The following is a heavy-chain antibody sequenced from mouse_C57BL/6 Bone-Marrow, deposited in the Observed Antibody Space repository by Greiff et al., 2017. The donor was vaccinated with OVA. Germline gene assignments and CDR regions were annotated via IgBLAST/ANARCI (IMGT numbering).Heavy chain of an antibody. CDR2: IDPSDSYT. J-gene: IGHJ2*01. D-gene: IGHD1-1*01. CDR3: AREGIYFEY. CDR1: GYTFTSYW. V-gene: IGHV1-50*01. Sequence: QVQLQQPGAELVKPGASVKLSCKASGYTFTSYWMQWVKQRPGQGLEWIGEIDPSDSYTNYNQKFKGKATLTVDTSSSTAYMQLSSLTSEDSAVYYCAREGIYFEYWGQGTTLTVSS.